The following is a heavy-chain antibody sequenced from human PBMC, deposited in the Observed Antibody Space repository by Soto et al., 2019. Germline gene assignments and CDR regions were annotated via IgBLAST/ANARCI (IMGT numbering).Heavy chain of an antibody. J-gene: IGHJ4*02. CDR1: GGSITSSNYY. CDR2: MYYTGST. Sequence: PSETLSLTCTVSGGSITSSNYYWGWIRQPPGQGLEWIGRMYYTGSTHYNPSLKSRVTISADTSNNQFSLKLNSVTAADTAVYYCVRNEGGTMLDYWGQGTLVTVSS. D-gene: IGHD1-1*01. V-gene: IGHV4-39*01. CDR3: VRNEGGTMLDY.